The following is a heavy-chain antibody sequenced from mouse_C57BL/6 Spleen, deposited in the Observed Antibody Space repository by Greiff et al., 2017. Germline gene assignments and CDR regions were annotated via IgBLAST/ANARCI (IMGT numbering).Heavy chain of an antibody. CDR2: IYIGNGYT. CDR1: GYTFTSYG. J-gene: IGHJ4*01. D-gene: IGHD2-4*01. V-gene: IGHV1-58*01. Sequence: VQLQQSGAELVRPGSSVKMSCKTSGYTFTSYGINWVKQRPGQGLEWIGYIYIGNGYTEYNEKFKGKATLTLDTSSSTAYMQISSLTSEISAIYFCARSPINYDYLYAMDYWGQGTSVTVSS. CDR3: ARSPINYDYLYAMDY.